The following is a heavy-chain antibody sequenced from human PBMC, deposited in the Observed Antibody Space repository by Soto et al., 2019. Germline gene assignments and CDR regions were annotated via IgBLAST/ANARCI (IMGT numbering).Heavy chain of an antibody. J-gene: IGHJ4*02. CDR1: GFTFSSDW. CDR3: ARAGY. V-gene: IGHV3-7*01. CDR2: IKQDGSEK. Sequence: GGSLRLSCAASGFTFSSDWMSWVRQAPGKGLEWVANIKQDGSEKYYVDSVKGQFTISRDNAKNSVDLQMNSLRAEDTAVYYCARAGYWGQGTLVTVSS.